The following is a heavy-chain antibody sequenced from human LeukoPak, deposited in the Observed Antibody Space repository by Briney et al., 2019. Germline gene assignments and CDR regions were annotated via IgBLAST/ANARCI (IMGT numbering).Heavy chain of an antibody. V-gene: IGHV3-74*01. CDR1: GFTFSSYW. D-gene: IGHD3-22*01. CDR3: ASAYYSDTRGFDY. Sequence: GGSLRLSCAASGFTFSSYWMHWVRQAPGKGLVWVSRINSDGSSTSHADSVKGRFTISRDNAKNTLYLQMNSLRAEDTAVYYCASAYYSDTRGFDYWGQGTLVTVSS. CDR2: INSDGSST. J-gene: IGHJ4*02.